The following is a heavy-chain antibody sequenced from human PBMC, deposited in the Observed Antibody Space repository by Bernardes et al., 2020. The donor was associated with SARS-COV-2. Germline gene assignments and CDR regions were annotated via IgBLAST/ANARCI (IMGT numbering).Heavy chain of an antibody. D-gene: IGHD2-15*01. CDR3: ASGCSGGSCYLEYFQH. Sequence: ASVKVSCMASGYTFTSYGISWVRQAPGQGLEWMGWISAYNGNTNYAQKLQGRVTMTTDTSTSTAYMELRSLRSDDTAVYYCASGCSGGSCYLEYFQHWGQGTLVTVSS. J-gene: IGHJ1*01. CDR1: GYTFTSYG. CDR2: ISAYNGNT. V-gene: IGHV1-18*04.